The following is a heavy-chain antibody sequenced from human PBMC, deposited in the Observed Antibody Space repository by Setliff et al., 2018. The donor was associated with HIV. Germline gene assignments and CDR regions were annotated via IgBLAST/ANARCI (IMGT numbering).Heavy chain of an antibody. V-gene: IGHV3-30*02. CDR1: GFTFSSYW. CDR3: AREALSRDGYSYFDY. D-gene: IGHD5-12*01. Sequence: GGSLRLSCAASGFTFSSYWMHWVRQAPGKGLEWVAFIRYDGSNKYYADSVKGRFTISRDNTRSSLFLHVDSLTAEDTAVYYCAREALSRDGYSYFDYWGQGTLVTVSS. CDR2: IRYDGSNK. J-gene: IGHJ4*02.